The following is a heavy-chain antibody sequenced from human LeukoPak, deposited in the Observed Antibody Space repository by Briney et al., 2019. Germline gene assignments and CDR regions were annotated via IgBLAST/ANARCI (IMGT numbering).Heavy chain of an antibody. D-gene: IGHD2-15*01. J-gene: IGHJ1*01. CDR2: ISSSGSTI. Sequence: GGSLRLSCAASGFTFSDYYMSWIRQAPGKGLEWVSYISSSGSTIYYADSVKGRFTISRDNAKNSLYLQMNSLRAEDTAVYYCAREPCSGGSCYSEHWGQRTLVTVSS. V-gene: IGHV3-11*04. CDR3: AREPCSGGSCYSEH. CDR1: GFTFSDYY.